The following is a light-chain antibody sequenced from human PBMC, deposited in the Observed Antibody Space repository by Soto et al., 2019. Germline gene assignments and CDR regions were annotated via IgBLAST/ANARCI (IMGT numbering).Light chain of an antibody. V-gene: IGKV1-39*01. CDR3: QQRET. CDR1: QAIHSY. CDR2: ATS. J-gene: IGKJ3*01. Sequence: DIQMTQSPSSLSASVGDRVTITCRASQAIHSYLNWYQQKPEKAPNLLIFATSTLQSGVPSRFSGSGSGTDFTLTISSLQPEDFATYYCQQRETFGPGTKVDIK.